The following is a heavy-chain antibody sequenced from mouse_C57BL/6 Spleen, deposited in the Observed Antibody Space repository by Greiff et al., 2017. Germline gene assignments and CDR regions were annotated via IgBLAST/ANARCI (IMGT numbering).Heavy chain of an antibody. J-gene: IGHJ4*01. D-gene: IGHD4-1*01. Sequence: QVQLQQSGAELVKPGASVKISCKASGYAFSSYWMNWVKQRPGKGLEWIGQIYPGDGDTNYNGKFKGKATLTADKSSSTAYMQLSSLTSEDSAVYFCARWLTGHAMDDWGQGTSVTVSS. CDR3: ARWLTGHAMDD. CDR2: IYPGDGDT. CDR1: GYAFSSYW. V-gene: IGHV1-80*01.